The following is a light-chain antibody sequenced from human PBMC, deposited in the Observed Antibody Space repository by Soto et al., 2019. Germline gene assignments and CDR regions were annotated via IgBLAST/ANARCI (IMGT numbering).Light chain of an antibody. V-gene: IGLV2-14*01. CDR1: SSDVGGYNY. CDR3: SSYTSSSTVV. Sequence: QSALTQPASVSGSPGQSITISCTGTSSDVGGYNYVSWYQQHPGKAPKLMIYDVSNRPSGVSNRFSGSKSDNTASLTISGLKVEDEADYYCSSYTSSSTVVFGGGTKLTVL. J-gene: IGLJ2*01. CDR2: DVS.